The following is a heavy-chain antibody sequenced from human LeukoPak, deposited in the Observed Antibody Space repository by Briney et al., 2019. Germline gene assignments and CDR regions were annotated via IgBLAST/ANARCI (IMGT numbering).Heavy chain of an antibody. V-gene: IGHV4-39*07. Sequence: SETLSLTCTVSGGSISGSSYYWGWIRQPPGKGLEWIGSIYYSGSTNYNPSLKSRVTISVDTSKNQFSLKLSSVTAADTAVYYCARLRRVWGQGTLVTVSS. CDR2: IYYSGST. J-gene: IGHJ4*02. CDR3: ARLRRV. CDR1: GGSISGSSYY.